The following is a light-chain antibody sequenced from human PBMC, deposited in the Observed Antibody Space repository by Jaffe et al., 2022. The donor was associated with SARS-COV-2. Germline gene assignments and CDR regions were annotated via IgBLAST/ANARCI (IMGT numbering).Light chain of an antibody. J-gene: IGKJ1*01. CDR3: QQRSNWPRT. V-gene: IGKV3-11*01. CDR1: QSVSSY. Sequence: EIVLTQSPATLSLSPGERATLSCRASQSVSSYLGWYQQKPGQAPRLLIYAASNRATGIPARFSGSGFGTDFTLTISSLEPEDFAVYYCQQRSNWPRTFGQGTKVEIK. CDR2: AAS.